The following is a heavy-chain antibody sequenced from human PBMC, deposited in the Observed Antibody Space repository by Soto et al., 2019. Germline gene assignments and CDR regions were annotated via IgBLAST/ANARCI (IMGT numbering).Heavy chain of an antibody. CDR2: INHSGST. CDR1: GGSFSGYY. J-gene: IGHJ4*02. V-gene: IGHV4-34*01. Sequence: SETLSLTCAVYGGSFSGYYWSWIRQPPGKGLEWIGEINHSGSTNYNPSLKSRVTISVDTSKNQFSLKLSSVTAADTAVYYCARGGFKAATDYWGQGTLVTVSS. D-gene: IGHD2-15*01. CDR3: ARGGFKAATDY.